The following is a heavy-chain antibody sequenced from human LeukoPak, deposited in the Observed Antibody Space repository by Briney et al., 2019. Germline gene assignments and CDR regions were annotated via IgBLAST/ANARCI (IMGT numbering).Heavy chain of an antibody. Sequence: GGSLRLSCAASGFTFSDYYMTWTRQAPGKGLEWVSFIGTSGSPIFYADSVKGRFTMSRDNARNSLYLQMNSVRAEDSAVYCCARKRPNYVDAWGQGTLVTVSS. CDR2: IGTSGSPI. V-gene: IGHV3-11*04. CDR1: GFTFSDYY. CDR3: ARKRPNYVDA. D-gene: IGHD3-10*02. J-gene: IGHJ5*02.